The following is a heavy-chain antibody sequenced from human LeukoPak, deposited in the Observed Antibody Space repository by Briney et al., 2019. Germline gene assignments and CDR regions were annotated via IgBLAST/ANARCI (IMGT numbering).Heavy chain of an antibody. Sequence: GGSLRLSCTASGFTVTSHYMSWVRQAPGKGLEWVSVISGGGDTRYASSVKGRFTVSRDNSLNTLYLQMYSLRPEDTAIYYCARESLWQPAPDTFNIWGRGTMVTVS. J-gene: IGHJ3*02. CDR2: ISGGGDT. V-gene: IGHV3-53*01. CDR1: GFTVTSHY. CDR3: ARESLWQPAPDTFNI. D-gene: IGHD2-21*01.